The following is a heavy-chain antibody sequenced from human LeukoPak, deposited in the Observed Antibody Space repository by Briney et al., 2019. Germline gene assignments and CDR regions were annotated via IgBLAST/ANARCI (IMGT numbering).Heavy chain of an antibody. CDR1: GFTFSSYW. V-gene: IGHV3-74*01. J-gene: IGHJ4*02. D-gene: IGHD1-26*01. Sequence: RGSLTLSCAVSGFTFSSYWMHWVRPAPGKGRVWVSLISTDGSSTSCADTVKGRFTNSRDKAKNTLYVQMNSLRAGDTTVYYCGRGGSGSSYLVHIWGQGTLVTVSS. CDR2: ISTDGSST. CDR3: GRGGSGSSYLVHI.